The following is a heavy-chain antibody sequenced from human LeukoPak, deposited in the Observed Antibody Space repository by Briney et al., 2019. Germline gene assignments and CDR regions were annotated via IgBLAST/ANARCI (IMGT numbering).Heavy chain of an antibody. CDR3: ARDVISSGWYYLGWFDP. Sequence: SETLSLTCTVSGGSISSYYWSWIRQPPGKGLEWIGYIYYSGSTNYNPSLKSRVTISVDTSKNQFSLKLSSVTAADTAVYYCARDVISSGWYYLGWFDPWGQGTLVTVSS. CDR2: IYYSGST. CDR1: GGSISSYY. D-gene: IGHD6-19*01. V-gene: IGHV4-59*01. J-gene: IGHJ5*02.